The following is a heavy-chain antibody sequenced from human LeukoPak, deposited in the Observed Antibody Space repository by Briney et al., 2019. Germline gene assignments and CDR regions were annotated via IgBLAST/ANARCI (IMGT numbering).Heavy chain of an antibody. CDR3: ARSRAEAGRETTYYFDY. J-gene: IGHJ4*02. CDR1: GGSISSYY. CDR2: IYYSGST. V-gene: IGHV4-59*01. Sequence: SETLSLTCTVSGGSISSYYWSWIRQPPGKGLEWIGNIYYSGSTNHNPSLKSRVTISVDTSKNQFSLKLSSVTAADTAVYYCARSRAEAGRETTYYFDYWGQGTLVTVSS. D-gene: IGHD6-13*01.